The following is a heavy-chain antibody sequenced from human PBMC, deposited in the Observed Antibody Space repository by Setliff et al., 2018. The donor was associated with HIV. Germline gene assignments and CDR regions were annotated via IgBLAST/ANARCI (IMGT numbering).Heavy chain of an antibody. D-gene: IGHD3-9*01. CDR2: ISAYNGNT. CDR3: ARDYAYDILTGYYSPPDAFDI. Sequence: ASVKVSCKASGYTFTSHGISWVRQAPGQGLEWMGWISAYNGNTNYAQKLQGRVTMTTDTSTSTAYMELRSLRSDDTAVYYCARDYAYDILTGYYSPPDAFDIWGQGTMVPVSS. CDR1: GYTFTSHG. V-gene: IGHV1-18*01. J-gene: IGHJ3*02.